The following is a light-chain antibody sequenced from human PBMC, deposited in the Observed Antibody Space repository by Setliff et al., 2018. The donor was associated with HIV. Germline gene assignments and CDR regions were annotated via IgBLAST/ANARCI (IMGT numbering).Light chain of an antibody. CDR1: SGSIASNY. V-gene: IGLV6-57*01. CDR3: QSYDSNNHVV. Sequence: NFMLTQPHSVSESPGKTVTISCTRSSGSIASNYVQWYQQRPGSSPTTVIYEDNQRPSGVPDRFSGSIDSSSNSASLTISGLKTEDEADYYCQSYDSNNHVVFGGGTQ. CDR2: EDN. J-gene: IGLJ2*01.